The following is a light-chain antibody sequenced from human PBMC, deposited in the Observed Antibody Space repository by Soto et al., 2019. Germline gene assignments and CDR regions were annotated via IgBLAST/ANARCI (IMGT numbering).Light chain of an antibody. V-gene: IGKV3-20*01. CDR3: QQYGSSLIT. J-gene: IGKJ5*01. Sequence: EIVLTQSPGTLSLSPGERATLSCRASQSVSSNYLAWYQQKPGQAPRLLIKGASSRATGIPDRFSGSGFATDFTLTISRLEPEDFAVYYCQQYGSSLITFGQGTRLEIK. CDR1: QSVSSNY. CDR2: GAS.